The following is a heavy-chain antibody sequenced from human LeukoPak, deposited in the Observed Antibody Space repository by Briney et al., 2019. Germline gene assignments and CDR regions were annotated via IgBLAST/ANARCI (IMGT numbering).Heavy chain of an antibody. Sequence: KPGGSLRLSCAASGFTFSSYSMNWVRQAPGKGLEWVSSISSSSSYIYYADSVKGRFTISRDNAKNSLYLQMNSLRAEDTAVYYCARGLSIAARPSPGVGGAFDIWGQGTMVTVSS. J-gene: IGHJ3*02. V-gene: IGHV3-21*01. CDR2: ISSSSSYI. CDR1: GFTFSSYS. CDR3: ARGLSIAARPSPGVGGAFDI. D-gene: IGHD6-6*01.